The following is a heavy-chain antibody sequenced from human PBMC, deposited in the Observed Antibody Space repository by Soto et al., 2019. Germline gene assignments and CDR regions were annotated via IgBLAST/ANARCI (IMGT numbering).Heavy chain of an antibody. D-gene: IGHD6-13*01. CDR1: GFTFSSYA. V-gene: IGHV3-23*01. CDR3: AKGRSTSSWSSERGVDS. Sequence: PGGSLRLSCAASGFTFSSYAMSWVRQAPGKGLEWVSAISGSGGSTYYADSVKGRFTISRDNSKNTLYLQMNSLRAEDTAVYYCAKGRSTSSWSSERGVDSWGQGTLVTVSS. CDR2: ISGSGGST. J-gene: IGHJ4*02.